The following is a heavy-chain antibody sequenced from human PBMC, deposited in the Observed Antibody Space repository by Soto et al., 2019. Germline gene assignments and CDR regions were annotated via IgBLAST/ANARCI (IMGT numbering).Heavy chain of an antibody. Sequence: ASVKVSCNASGYTFTSYGISWVRQAPGQGLEWMGWISAYNGNTNYAQKLQGRVTMTTDTSTSTAYMELRSLRSDDTAVYYCAREDRGDYYYYGMDVWGQGTTVTVSS. CDR2: ISAYNGNT. J-gene: IGHJ6*02. CDR3: AREDRGDYYYYGMDV. CDR1: GYTFTSYG. D-gene: IGHD1-26*01. V-gene: IGHV1-18*01.